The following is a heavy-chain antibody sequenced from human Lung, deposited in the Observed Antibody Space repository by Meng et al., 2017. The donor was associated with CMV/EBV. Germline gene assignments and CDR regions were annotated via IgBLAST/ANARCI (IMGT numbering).Heavy chain of an antibody. CDR3: ATYYYGSGSHGGD. J-gene: IGHJ4*02. V-gene: IGHV1-69*05. CDR1: GGTFSSDA. CDR2: IIPIFGTA. D-gene: IGHD3-10*01. Sequence: KASGGTFSSDAISWVRQAPGQGLEWMGGIIPIFGTANYAQKFQGRVTITTDESTSTAYMELSSLRSEDTAVYYCATYYYGSGSHGGDWGQGTLVTVSS.